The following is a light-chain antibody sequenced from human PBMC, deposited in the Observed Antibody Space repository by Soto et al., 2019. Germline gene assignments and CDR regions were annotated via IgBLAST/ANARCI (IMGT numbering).Light chain of an antibody. V-gene: IGLV2-11*01. J-gene: IGLJ1*01. CDR3: CSYAGSYTYV. Sequence: QSALTQPRSVSGSPGQSVTISCTGTSSDVGGYNYVSWYQQHPGRAPKLMIYDVRKWPSGVPDRFSGSKSGNTASLTISGRQAEEEADYYCCSYAGSYTYVFGTGTKLTVL. CDR1: SSDVGGYNY. CDR2: DVR.